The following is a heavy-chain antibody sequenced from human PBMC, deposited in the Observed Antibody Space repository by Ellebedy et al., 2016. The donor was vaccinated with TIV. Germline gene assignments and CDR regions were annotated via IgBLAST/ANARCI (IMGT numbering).Heavy chain of an antibody. CDR1: GYSFTTYW. D-gene: IGHD3-9*01. V-gene: IGHV5-51*01. CDR2: IYPADSTT. J-gene: IGHJ5*02. CDR3: TRRPYNIWTDTNWFDP. Sequence: PGGSLRLSCKGSGYSFTTYWIAWVRQMPGKGLECMGVIYPADSTTLYSPSFQGEVTISADKSTGTAYLQWGSLRASDTAMYYCTRRPYNIWTDTNWFDPWGQGTLVTVSS.